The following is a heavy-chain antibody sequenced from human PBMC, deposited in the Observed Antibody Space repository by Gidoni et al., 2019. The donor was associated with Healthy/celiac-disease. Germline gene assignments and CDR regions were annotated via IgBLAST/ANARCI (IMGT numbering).Heavy chain of an antibody. CDR2: IGIAVDT. D-gene: IGHD3-10*01. V-gene: IGHV3-13*04. J-gene: IGHJ5*02. CDR3: ARGGGYYGSSSPFDP. Sequence: EVQLVESGGGLVQPGGSMRLSCAASGFTFSSYDMHWFRQATGKGLEWFSAIGIAVDTYYPGSVKGRFPISRENAKNSLYLQMNSLRAGDTAVYYCARGGGYYGSSSPFDPWGQGTLVTVSS. CDR1: GFTFSSYD.